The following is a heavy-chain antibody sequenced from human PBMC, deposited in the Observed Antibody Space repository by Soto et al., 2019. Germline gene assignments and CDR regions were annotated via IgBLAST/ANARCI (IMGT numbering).Heavy chain of an antibody. CDR3: ARETEDGVPGDY. Sequence: VQLVQSGTEVKEPGASVRVSCKASGYTFTAHSLHWARQAPGQGLEWMGWIIVSHDRPRYAPQFQGRLTFETVRIGTTAYMHLTRLTPEDTAVYFCARETEDGVPGDYWGQGTPVVVSS. V-gene: IGHV1-3*01. CDR2: IIVSHDRP. J-gene: IGHJ4*02. D-gene: IGHD2-8*01. CDR1: GYTFTAHS.